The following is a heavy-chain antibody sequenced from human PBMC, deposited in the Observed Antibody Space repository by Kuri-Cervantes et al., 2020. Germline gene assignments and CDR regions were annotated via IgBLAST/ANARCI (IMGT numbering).Heavy chain of an antibody. Sequence: GSLRLSCTVFGGSISSSSYYWGWIRQPPGKGLEWIGSIYYSGSTYYNPSPKSRVTMSVDTSKNQFSLKLSSVTAADTAVYYCARDYYDSSGTFDYWGQGTLVTVSS. CDR1: GGSISSSSYY. D-gene: IGHD3-22*01. J-gene: IGHJ4*02. V-gene: IGHV4-39*07. CDR3: ARDYYDSSGTFDY. CDR2: IYYSGST.